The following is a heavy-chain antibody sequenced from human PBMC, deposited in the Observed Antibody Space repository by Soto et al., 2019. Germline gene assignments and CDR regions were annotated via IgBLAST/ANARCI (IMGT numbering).Heavy chain of an antibody. D-gene: IGHD3-3*01. CDR3: ARGSRSWSAIFGAGSTADWFDP. V-gene: IGHV3-30-3*01. CDR1: GFTFSSYA. CDR2: ISYDGSNK. J-gene: IGHJ5*02. Sequence: GWSLRLSCAASGFTFSSYAMHWVRQAPGKGLEWVAGISYDGSNKYYADSVKGRFTISRDNSKNTLYLQMNSLRAEDTAVYYCARGSRSWSAIFGAGSTADWFDPWGQGTLVTVSA.